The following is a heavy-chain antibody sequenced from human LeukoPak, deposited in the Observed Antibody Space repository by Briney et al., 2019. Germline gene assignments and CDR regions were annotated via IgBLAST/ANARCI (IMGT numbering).Heavy chain of an antibody. D-gene: IGHD6-19*01. CDR2: MNPNSGNR. Sequence: ASVKVSCKASGYTFSSYDINWVRQATGQGLEWMGWMNPNSGNRGYAQKFQGRLNMTRNTSISTAYMELSSLRSEDSAVYYCARRVGSGWPAQHWGQGTLVTVSS. J-gene: IGHJ1*01. CDR3: ARRVGSGWPAQH. CDR1: GYTFSSYD. V-gene: IGHV1-8*01.